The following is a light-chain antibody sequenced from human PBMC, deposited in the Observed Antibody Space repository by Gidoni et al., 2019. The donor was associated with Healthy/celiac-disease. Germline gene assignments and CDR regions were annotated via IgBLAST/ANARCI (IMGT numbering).Light chain of an antibody. Sequence: DIQMTQSPSSLSASEGDRVTITCQASQDISNYLNWYQQKPGKAPKLLIYDASNLETGVPSRFSGSGSGTDFTFTISSLQPEDIATYYCQQYDNLPRWTFGQGTKVEIK. CDR1: QDISNY. V-gene: IGKV1-33*01. J-gene: IGKJ1*01. CDR2: DAS. CDR3: QQYDNLPRWT.